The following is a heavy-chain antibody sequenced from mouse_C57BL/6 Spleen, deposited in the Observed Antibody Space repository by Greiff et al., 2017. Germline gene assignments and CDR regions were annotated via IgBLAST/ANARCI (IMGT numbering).Heavy chain of an antibody. CDR2: IRNKANGYTT. Sequence: EVQGVESGGGLVQPGGSLSLSCAASGFTFTDYYMSWVRQPPGKALEWLGFIRNKANGYTTEYSASVEGRFTISRDNSQSILYLQMNALRAEDSATYYCARPYYGSSYWYFDVWGTGTTVTVSS. CDR3: ARPYYGSSYWYFDV. CDR1: GFTFTDYY. V-gene: IGHV7-3*01. J-gene: IGHJ1*03. D-gene: IGHD1-1*01.